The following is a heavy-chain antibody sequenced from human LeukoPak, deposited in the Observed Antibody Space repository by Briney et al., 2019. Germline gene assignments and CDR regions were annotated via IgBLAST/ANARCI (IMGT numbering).Heavy chain of an antibody. Sequence: KASGTLSLTCAVSGGSISSSNWWSWVRQPPGKGLEWIGEIYHSGSTNYNPSLKSRVTISVDKSKNQFSLKLSSVTAADTAVYYCARDSRKVRGVISIDYWGQGTLVTVSS. V-gene: IGHV4-4*02. CDR2: IYHSGST. J-gene: IGHJ4*02. D-gene: IGHD3-10*01. CDR3: ARDSRKVRGVISIDY. CDR1: GGSISSSNW.